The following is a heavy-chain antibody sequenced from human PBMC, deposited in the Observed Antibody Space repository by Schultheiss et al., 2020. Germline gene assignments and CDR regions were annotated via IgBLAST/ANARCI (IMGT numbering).Heavy chain of an antibody. V-gene: IGHV4-34*01. CDR3: AHTPGAVVTPFYFDY. Sequence: SETLSLTCAVYGGSFSGYYWSWIRQPPGKGLEWIGEINHSGSTNYNPSLKSRVTISVDTSKNQFSLKLSSVTAADTAVYYCAHTPGAVVTPFYFDYWGQGTLLTVSS. CDR2: INHSGST. D-gene: IGHD4-23*01. J-gene: IGHJ4*02. CDR1: GGSFSGYY.